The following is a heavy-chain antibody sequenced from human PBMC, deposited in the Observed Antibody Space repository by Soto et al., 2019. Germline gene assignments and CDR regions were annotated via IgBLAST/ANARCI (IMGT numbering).Heavy chain of an antibody. Sequence: EVQLVESGGGLIQPGGSLRLSCAASGFTVSTNDMSWVRQAPGKGLEWVSLIYSGGSTHYADSVKGRFTISRDNSNNTLYLQMNSLRAADTAVYYCARRPLNSNGAYWGQGTLVTVSS. D-gene: IGHD3-22*01. J-gene: IGHJ4*02. V-gene: IGHV3-53*01. CDR3: ARRPLNSNGAY. CDR1: GFTVSTND. CDR2: IYSGGST.